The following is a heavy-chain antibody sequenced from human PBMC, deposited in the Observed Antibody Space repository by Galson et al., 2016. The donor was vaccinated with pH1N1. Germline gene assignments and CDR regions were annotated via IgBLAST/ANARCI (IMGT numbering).Heavy chain of an antibody. CDR2: TYYRSKRYN. D-gene: IGHD3-3*01. Sequence: CAISGDSVSSNSATWNWIRQSPSRGLEWLGRTYYRSKRYNDYAESVHSRIIISPDTSKNQLSLHLNSVTPADTAVYYCARGVIDYDFWSGYQDHAAFDIWGQGTMVIVSS. CDR3: ARGVIDYDFWSGYQDHAAFDI. CDR1: GDSVSSNSAT. J-gene: IGHJ3*02. V-gene: IGHV6-1*01.